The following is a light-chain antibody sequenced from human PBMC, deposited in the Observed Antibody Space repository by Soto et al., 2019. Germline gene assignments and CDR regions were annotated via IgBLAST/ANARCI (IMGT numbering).Light chain of an antibody. CDR3: RQYGGSTRT. CDR2: GAS. V-gene: IGKV3-20*01. CDR1: QSVTTQ. J-gene: IGKJ1*01. Sequence: EIVMTQSPGTLSVSPGERATLSWRASQSVTTQLAWYQQKPGQAPRLIIHGASSRATGVPDRITGSGSGTDFTLSISRLEPEDFAVYYCRQYGGSTRTFGQGTKVDIK.